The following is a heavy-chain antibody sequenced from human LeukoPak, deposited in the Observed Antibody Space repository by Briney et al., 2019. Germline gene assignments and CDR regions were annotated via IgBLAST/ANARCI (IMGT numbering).Heavy chain of an antibody. D-gene: IGHD2-2*01. CDR2: LYYSGWST. CDR3: ARLGCSSASCYPGN. V-gene: IGHV4-39*01. Sequence: SGTLSLTCTVSGGSISSSYYYWGWVRQPPGKGLEWIGSLYYSGWSTYYNPSLKSRVTISVDTSKNQFSLKLNSVTAADTAVYYCARLGCSSASCYPGNWGQGTLVTVSS. J-gene: IGHJ4*02. CDR1: GGSISSSYYY.